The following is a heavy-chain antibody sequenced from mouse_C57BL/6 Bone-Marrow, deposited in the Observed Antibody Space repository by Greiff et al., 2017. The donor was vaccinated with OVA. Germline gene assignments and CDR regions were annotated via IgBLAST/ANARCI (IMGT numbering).Heavy chain of an antibody. V-gene: IGHV1-69*01. Sequence: QVQLQQSGAELVMPGASVKLSCKASGYTFTSYWMHWVKQRPGQGLEWIGEIDPSDSYTNYNQKFKGKSTLTVDKSSSTAYMQLSSLTSEDSAVYYCARHYGFDYWGQVTTLTVSS. D-gene: IGHD1-1*01. CDR1: GYTFTSYW. CDR3: ARHYGFDY. CDR2: IDPSDSYT. J-gene: IGHJ2*01.